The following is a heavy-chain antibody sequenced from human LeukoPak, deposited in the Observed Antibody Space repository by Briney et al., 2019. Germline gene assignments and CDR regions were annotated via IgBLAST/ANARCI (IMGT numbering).Heavy chain of an antibody. Sequence: ASVKVSCKTSGYTFTGYYIHWVRQASGQGLEWVAWTNPNSGGTKYSQQFQGRVTLTRDTSISTAYMELSRLTSDDTAVYYCARGHSDIWYSLGHWGQGTLVTVSA. CDR2: TNPNSGGT. J-gene: IGHJ4*02. CDR3: ARGHSDIWYSLGH. CDR1: GYTFTGYY. V-gene: IGHV1-2*02. D-gene: IGHD1-26*01.